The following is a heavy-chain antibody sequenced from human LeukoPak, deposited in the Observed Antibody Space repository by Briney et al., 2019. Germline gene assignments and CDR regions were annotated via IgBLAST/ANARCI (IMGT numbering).Heavy chain of an antibody. CDR1: GFTFSSYA. J-gene: IGHJ4*02. D-gene: IGHD6-13*01. V-gene: IGHV3-23*01. CDR3: AKGRSSSIAAAGYYFDY. Sequence: GGSLRLSCAASGFTFSSYAMSWVRQAPGKGLEWVSAISGSGGSTHYADSVKGRFTISRDNSKNTLYLQMNSLRAEDTAVYYCAKGRSSSIAAAGYYFDYWGQGTLVTVSS. CDR2: ISGSGGST.